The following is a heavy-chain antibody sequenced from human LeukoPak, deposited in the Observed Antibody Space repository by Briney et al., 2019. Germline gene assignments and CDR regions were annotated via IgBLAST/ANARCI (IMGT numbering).Heavy chain of an antibody. CDR3: ARDNSVEETAWWYDP. J-gene: IGHJ5*02. CDR1: GYTFTSYY. CDR2: INPSGGGT. D-gene: IGHD2-21*02. Sequence: ASVKVSCKASGYTFTSYYMHWVRQAPGQGLEWMGIINPSGGGTSYAQKFQGRVTMTRDMSTSTDYMELSRLRSEDTAVYYCARDNSVEETAWWYDPWGQGTLVTVSS. V-gene: IGHV1-46*01.